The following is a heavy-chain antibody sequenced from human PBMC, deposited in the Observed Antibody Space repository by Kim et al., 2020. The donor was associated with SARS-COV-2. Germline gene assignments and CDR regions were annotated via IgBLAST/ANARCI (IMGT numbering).Heavy chain of an antibody. J-gene: IGHJ6*02. CDR1: GFTFSSYG. Sequence: GGSLRLSCAASGFTFSSYGMHWVRQAPGKGLEWVAVISYDGSNKYYADSVKGRFTISRDNSKNTLYLQMNSLRAEDTAVYYCARDRRLAVATPPYYYYYYGMDVWGQGTTVTVSS. V-gene: IGHV3-33*05. CDR3: ARDRRLAVATPPYYYYYYGMDV. CDR2: ISYDGSNK. D-gene: IGHD6-19*01.